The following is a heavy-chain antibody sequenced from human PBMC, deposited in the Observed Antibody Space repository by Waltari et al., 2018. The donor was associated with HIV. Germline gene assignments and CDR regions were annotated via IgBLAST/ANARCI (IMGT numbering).Heavy chain of an antibody. V-gene: IGHV4-34*01. CDR1: GGSLSGYY. Sequence: QVQLQQWGAGLLKPSETLSLPCAAYGGSLSGYYWSWIRQPPGKGLEWIGEINHSGRTNYNPSLKSRVAISIDTSKNQFSLKLRSVTAADTAMYYSARLEVGRGDYWGQGTLVTVSS. J-gene: IGHJ4*02. D-gene: IGHD1-26*01. CDR3: ARLEVGRGDY. CDR2: INHSGRT.